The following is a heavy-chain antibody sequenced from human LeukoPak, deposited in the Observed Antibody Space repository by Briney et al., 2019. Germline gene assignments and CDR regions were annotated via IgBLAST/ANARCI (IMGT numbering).Heavy chain of an antibody. D-gene: IGHD2-2*01. CDR1: GGSISNYY. CDR3: ARVGYCSTTRCLRPFDY. CDR2: IYYSGST. J-gene: IGHJ4*02. V-gene: IGHV4-59*01. Sequence: SETLSLTCTVSGGSISNYYWSWNRQPPGKGLEWIGYIYYSGSTNYNPSLKSRVTISVDTSKNQFSLKLTSVTAADTAVYYCARVGYCSTTRCLRPFDYWGQGTLVTVSS.